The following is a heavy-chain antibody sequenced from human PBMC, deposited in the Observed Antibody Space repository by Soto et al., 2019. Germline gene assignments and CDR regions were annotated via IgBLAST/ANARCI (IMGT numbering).Heavy chain of an antibody. J-gene: IGHJ4*02. CDR3: IRPTLARSMASGY. CDR1: GYTFTNYG. CDR2: IGGYKGNT. D-gene: IGHD2-21*01. Sequence: QVQLVQSGAEVREPGASVKVSCKASGYTFTNYGVSWVRQAPGQGLEWMGWIGGYKGNTNYAQKLQGRVTLTTDTSTNTAYMEPRRLTFDERGVYDFIRPTLARSMASGYWGQGPLVSVSS. V-gene: IGHV1-18*01.